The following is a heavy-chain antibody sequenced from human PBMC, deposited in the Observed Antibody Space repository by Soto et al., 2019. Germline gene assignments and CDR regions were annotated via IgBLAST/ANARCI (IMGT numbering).Heavy chain of an antibody. Sequence: QVQLQESGPGLVKPSQTLSLTCTVSGGSISSGDYYWSWIRQPTGKGLEWIGYIYYSGSTYYNPSHKGRVTIAVEPSKNQFSLKLSSVTAADTAVYYCAPRVVMSSTPQFDDWGQGPLVAVSS. CDR2: IYYSGST. D-gene: IGHD3-3*01. J-gene: IGHJ4*02. CDR1: GGSISSGDYY. CDR3: APRVVMSSTPQFDD. V-gene: IGHV4-30-4*01.